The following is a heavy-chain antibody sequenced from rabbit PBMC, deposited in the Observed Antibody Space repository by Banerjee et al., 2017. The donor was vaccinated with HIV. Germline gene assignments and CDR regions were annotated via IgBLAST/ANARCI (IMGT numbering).Heavy chain of an antibody. CDR2: IYAGSSGST. Sequence: QSLEESGGDLVKPGASLTLTCTASGFSFSSGYDMCWVRQAPGKGLEWIGCIYAGSSGSTYYASWAKGRFTISKTSSTTVTLQMTSLPAADTATYFCARDPVSGGYNHNLWGQGTLVTVS. CDR1: GFSFSSGYD. D-gene: IGHD1-1*01. J-gene: IGHJ4*01. V-gene: IGHV1S40*01. CDR3: ARDPVSGGYNHNL.